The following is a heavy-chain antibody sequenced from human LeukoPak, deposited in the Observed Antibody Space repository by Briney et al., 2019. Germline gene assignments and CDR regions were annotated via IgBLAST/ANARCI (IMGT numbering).Heavy chain of an antibody. CDR2: IGDDGRKK. CDR3: AKDLPYSFGD. CDR1: GFTFSSYG. J-gene: IGHJ4*02. V-gene: IGHV3-30*02. Sequence: GGSLRLSCPASGFTFSSYGMHWVRQAPGKGLEWVAFIGDDGRKKHYADSVKGRFTISRDNSKNTLYLQMNSLRAEDTAVYYCAKDLPYSFGDWGQGTLVTVSS. D-gene: IGHD5-18*01.